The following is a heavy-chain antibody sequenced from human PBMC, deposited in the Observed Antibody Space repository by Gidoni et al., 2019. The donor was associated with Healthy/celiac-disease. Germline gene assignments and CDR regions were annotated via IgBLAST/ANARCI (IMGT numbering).Heavy chain of an antibody. V-gene: IGHV3-30*18. D-gene: IGHD1-26*01. Sequence: QVQLVESGGGVVQPGRSLRLSCAASGFPFSSYGMHWVRQAPGKGLEWVAVISYDGSNKYYADSVKGRFTISRDNSKNTLYLQMNSLRAEDTAVYYCAKDLGSYHAFDYWGQGTLVTVSS. CDR3: AKDLGSYHAFDY. CDR2: ISYDGSNK. J-gene: IGHJ4*02. CDR1: GFPFSSYG.